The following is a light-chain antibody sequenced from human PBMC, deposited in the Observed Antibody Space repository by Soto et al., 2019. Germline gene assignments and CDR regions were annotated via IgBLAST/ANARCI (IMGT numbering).Light chain of an antibody. CDR1: SSDIGGFYY. J-gene: IGLJ1*01. CDR3: SSYTSSSSYV. Sequence: QSALTQPASVSDSPGQSITISCIGTSSDIGGFYYVSWHQQHPGKAPKLIIYDVSNRPSRVSNRFSGSKTGNTASLIISGLQAEDEADYFCSSYTSSSSYVFGSGTKLTVL. CDR2: DVS. V-gene: IGLV2-14*03.